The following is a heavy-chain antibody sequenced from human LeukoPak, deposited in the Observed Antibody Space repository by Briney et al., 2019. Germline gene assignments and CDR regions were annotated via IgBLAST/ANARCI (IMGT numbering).Heavy chain of an antibody. CDR2: ISGDGGST. Sequence: PGGSLRLSCAASGFTFDDYAMHWVRQAPGKGLEWVSLISGDGGSTYYADSVKGRFTISRDNARNTLYLQMNSLRAEDTAIYYCARDGISCTGGHCYFASWGQGTLVTVSS. J-gene: IGHJ4*02. CDR1: GFTFDDYA. CDR3: ARDGISCTGGHCYFAS. D-gene: IGHD2-8*02. V-gene: IGHV3-43*02.